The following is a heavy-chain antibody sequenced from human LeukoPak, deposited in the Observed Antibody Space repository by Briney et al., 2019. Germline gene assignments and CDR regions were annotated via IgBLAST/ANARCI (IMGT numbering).Heavy chain of an antibody. J-gene: IGHJ6*03. CDR2: ISSSGGTI. CDR1: GFTFNNYE. Sequence: TGGSLRLSCAASGFTFNNYEMIWVRQAPGKGLQWVSYISSSGGTIYYADSVQGRFTISRDNAKNSLYLQMNRLRAEDTAVYYCARDLLWSGFYSRYYYMDVWGKGTTVTVSS. V-gene: IGHV3-48*03. D-gene: IGHD3-3*01. CDR3: ARDLLWSGFYSRYYYMDV.